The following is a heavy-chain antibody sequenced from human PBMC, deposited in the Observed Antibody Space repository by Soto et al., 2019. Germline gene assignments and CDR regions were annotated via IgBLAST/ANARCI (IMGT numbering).Heavy chain of an antibody. CDR1: GYSFTGYF. J-gene: IGHJ4*02. V-gene: IGHV1-2*02. CDR2: ISPNSGNT. Sequence: ASVKVSCKTSGYSFTGYFVHWVRQAPGQGPEWMGWISPNSGNTNYAQKFQDRVTMTSDTSITTAFMELNRLTSDDTAVYYCARGNEVFDFDYWGQGTLVTVSS. CDR3: ARGNEVFDFDY. D-gene: IGHD3-3*01.